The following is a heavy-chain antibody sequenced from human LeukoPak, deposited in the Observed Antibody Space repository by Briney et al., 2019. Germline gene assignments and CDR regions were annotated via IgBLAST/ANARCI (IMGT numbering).Heavy chain of an antibody. Sequence: GGSLRLSCAASGFTFSSYGMNWVRQAPGKGLEWVSSISSSSSYIYYADSVKGRFTISRDNAKNSLYLQMNSLRAEDTAVYYCARDPDSGWYDYWGQGTLVTVSS. CDR3: ARDPDSGWYDY. V-gene: IGHV3-21*01. CDR2: ISSSSSYI. D-gene: IGHD6-19*01. J-gene: IGHJ4*02. CDR1: GFTFSSYG.